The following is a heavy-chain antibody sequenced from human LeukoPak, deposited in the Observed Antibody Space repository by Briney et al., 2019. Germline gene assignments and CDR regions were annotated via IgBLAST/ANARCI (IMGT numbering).Heavy chain of an antibody. Sequence: GGSLRLSCAASGFSFNSYAIHWVRQAPGKGLEWVTVISYDGSNKHYADSVRGRFTISRDNSKNTLYLQMNSLRAEDTAVYYCAKEPASSGWFDPWGQGTLVAVSS. CDR1: GFSFNSYA. CDR2: ISYDGSNK. J-gene: IGHJ5*02. V-gene: IGHV3-30*18. CDR3: AKEPASSGWFDP. D-gene: IGHD6-19*01.